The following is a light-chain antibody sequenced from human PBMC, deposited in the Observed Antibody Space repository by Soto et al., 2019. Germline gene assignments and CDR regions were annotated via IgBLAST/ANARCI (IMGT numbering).Light chain of an antibody. CDR3: QQYGSSPRT. CDR1: QSVRSSH. J-gene: IGKJ1*01. Sequence: EIVLTQSPGTLSLSREERAILSCRASQSVRSSHLAWYQQKPGQAPRVXIYGASSRATGIPDRFSGSGSGTDFTLTISRLEPEDFAVYYCQQYGSSPRTFGQGTKVDIK. CDR2: GAS. V-gene: IGKV3-20*01.